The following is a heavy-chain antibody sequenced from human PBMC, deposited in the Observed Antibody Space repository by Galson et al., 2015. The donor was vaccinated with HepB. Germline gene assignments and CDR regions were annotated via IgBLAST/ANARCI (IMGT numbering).Heavy chain of an antibody. V-gene: IGHV3-7*03. CDR1: GFTFSSYW. CDR3: ARVGGKGSGPMGYFQH. Sequence: SLRLSCAASGFTFSSYWMSWVRQAPGKGLEWVANIKQDGSEKYYVDSVKGRFTISRDNAKNSLYLQMNSLRAEDTAVYYCARVGGKGSGPMGYFQHWGQGTLVTVSS. J-gene: IGHJ1*01. D-gene: IGHD6-19*01. CDR2: IKQDGSEK.